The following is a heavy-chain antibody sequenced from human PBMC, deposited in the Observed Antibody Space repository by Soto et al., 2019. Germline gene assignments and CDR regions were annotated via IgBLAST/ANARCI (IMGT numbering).Heavy chain of an antibody. CDR1: GGSISSSSYY. Sequence: SETLSLTCTVSGGSISSSSYYWGWIRQPPGKGLEWIGSIYYSGSTYYNPSLKSRVTISVGTSKNQFSLKLSSVTAADTAVYYCARRYGDYFDYWGQGTLVTVSS. D-gene: IGHD4-17*01. CDR2: IYYSGST. CDR3: ARRYGDYFDY. J-gene: IGHJ4*02. V-gene: IGHV4-39*01.